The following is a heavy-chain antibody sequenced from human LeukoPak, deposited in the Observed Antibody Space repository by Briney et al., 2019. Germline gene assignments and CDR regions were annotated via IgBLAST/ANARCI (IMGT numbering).Heavy chain of an antibody. D-gene: IGHD1-26*01. Sequence: SETLSLTCAVYGGFFSTYYWSWIRQPPGKGLEWIGEINHSGSTNYNPSLKSRVTISVGTSKNQFSLKLSSVTAADTAVYFCARERGLIVGATRTDYHYYMDVWGKGTTVTVFS. J-gene: IGHJ6*03. CDR1: GGFFSTYY. V-gene: IGHV4-34*01. CDR3: ARERGLIVGATRTDYHYYMDV. CDR2: INHSGST.